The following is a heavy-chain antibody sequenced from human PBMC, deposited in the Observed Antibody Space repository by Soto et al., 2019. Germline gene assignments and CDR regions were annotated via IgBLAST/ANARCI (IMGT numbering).Heavy chain of an antibody. CDR1: GGSISSSSYY. V-gene: IGHV4-39*01. CDR2: IYYSGST. D-gene: IGHD3-3*01. J-gene: IGHJ2*01. CDR3: ARHPATLNYDFWSGYYIWYFDL. Sequence: PSETLSLTCTVSGGSISSSSYYWGWIRQPPGKGLEWIGSIYYSGSTYYNPSLKSRVTISVDTSKNQFSLKLSSVTAADTAVYYCARHPATLNYDFWSGYYIWYFDLWGRGTLVTVSS.